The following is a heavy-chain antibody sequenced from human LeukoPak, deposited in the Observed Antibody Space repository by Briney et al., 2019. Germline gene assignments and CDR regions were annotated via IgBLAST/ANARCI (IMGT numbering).Heavy chain of an antibody. Sequence: GGSLRLSCAASGFTFSSYAMSWVRQAPGKGLEWVSAISGSGGSTYYADSVKGRFTISRDNSKNTLYLQMNSLRAGDTAVYYCAKDTERWLQLSRDYWGQGTLVTVSS. CDR1: GFTFSSYA. CDR2: ISGSGGST. D-gene: IGHD5-24*01. J-gene: IGHJ4*02. V-gene: IGHV3-23*01. CDR3: AKDTERWLQLSRDY.